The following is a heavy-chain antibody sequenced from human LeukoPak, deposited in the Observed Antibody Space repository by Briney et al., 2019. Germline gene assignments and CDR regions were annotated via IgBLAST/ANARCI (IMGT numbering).Heavy chain of an antibody. CDR2: INHSGST. CDR3: ARQRSGYYYYYMDV. CDR1: GGSFSGYY. V-gene: IGHV4-34*01. J-gene: IGHJ6*03. Sequence: SETLSLTCAVYGGSFSGYYWSWIRQPPGKGLEWIGEINHSGSTNYNPSLKSRVTISVDTSKNQFSLKLSSVTAADTAVYYCARQRSGYYYYYMDVWGKGTTVTISS. D-gene: IGHD3-10*01.